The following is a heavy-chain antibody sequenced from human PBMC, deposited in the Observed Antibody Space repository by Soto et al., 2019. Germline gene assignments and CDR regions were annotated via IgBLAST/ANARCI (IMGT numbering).Heavy chain of an antibody. D-gene: IGHD5-12*01. CDR1: GFTFSSYS. CDR3: ARMATIRGVDY. V-gene: IGHV3-21*01. J-gene: IGHJ4*02. Sequence: VGSLRLSCAASGFTFSSYSMNWVRQAPGKGLEWVSSISSSSSYIYYADSVKGRFTISRDNAKNSLYLQMNSLRAADTAVYYCARMATIRGVDYWGQGTLVTVSS. CDR2: ISSSSSYI.